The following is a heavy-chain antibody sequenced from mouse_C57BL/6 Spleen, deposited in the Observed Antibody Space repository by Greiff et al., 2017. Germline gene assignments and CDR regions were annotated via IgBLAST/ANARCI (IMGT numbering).Heavy chain of an antibody. CDR3: ARDYYGSSGFAY. J-gene: IGHJ3*01. CDR2: INPNNGGT. D-gene: IGHD1-1*01. V-gene: IGHV1-22*01. Sequence: DVKLQESGPELVKPGASVKMSCKASGYTFTDYNMHWVKQSHGKSLEWIGYINPNNGGTSYNQKFKGKATLTVNKSSSTAYMELRSLTSEDSAVYYCARDYYGSSGFAYWGQGTLVTVSA. CDR1: GYTFTDYN.